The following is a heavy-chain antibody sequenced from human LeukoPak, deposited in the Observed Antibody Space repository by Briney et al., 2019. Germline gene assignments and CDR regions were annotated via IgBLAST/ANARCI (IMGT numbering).Heavy chain of an antibody. V-gene: IGHV3-9*01. J-gene: IGHJ4*02. D-gene: IGHD3-3*01. CDR3: AKARSGYLTPFDY. Sequence: SLRLSCAASGFTFDDYALHWVREAPGKGLEWVSGISYNSGTIAYADSVKARFTISRDNAKSSLYLEMNNLRLEDTAFYFCAKARSGYLTPFDYWGQGALVTVYS. CDR1: GFTFDDYA. CDR2: ISYNSGTI.